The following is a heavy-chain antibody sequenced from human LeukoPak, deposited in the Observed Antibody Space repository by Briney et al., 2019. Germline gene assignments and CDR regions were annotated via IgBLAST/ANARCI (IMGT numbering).Heavy chain of an antibody. CDR3: ARGRWGSGYYYEPNAFDI. J-gene: IGHJ3*02. Sequence: PWASVKVSCKASGYTFTSYDINWVRQATGQGLEWMGWMNPNSGNTGYAQKFQGRVTMTRNTSISTAYMELSSLRSEDTAVYYCARGRWGSGYYYEPNAFDIWGQGTMVTVSS. CDR2: MNPNSGNT. V-gene: IGHV1-8*01. CDR1: GYTFTSYD. D-gene: IGHD3-22*01.